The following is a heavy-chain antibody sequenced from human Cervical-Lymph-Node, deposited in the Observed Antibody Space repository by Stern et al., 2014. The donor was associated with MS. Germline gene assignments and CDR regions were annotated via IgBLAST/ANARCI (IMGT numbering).Heavy chain of an antibody. CDR2: ITNVGST. V-gene: IGHV3-53*01. D-gene: IGHD1-1*01. Sequence: EVQLVESGGGVIQPGGSLRLSCTASGFTVSRDYMTWVRQAPGKGLEWVSLITNVGSTFYTDSVKGRFTIPRDDSKNTGYLHMTSLRAEDTAMYYCARDTSSPERSDWWGQGTLVTVSS. CDR3: ARDTSSPERSDW. J-gene: IGHJ4*02. CDR1: GFTVSRDY.